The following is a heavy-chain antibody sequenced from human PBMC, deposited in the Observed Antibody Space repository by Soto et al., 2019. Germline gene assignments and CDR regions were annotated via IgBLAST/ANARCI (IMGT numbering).Heavy chain of an antibody. D-gene: IGHD5-12*01. V-gene: IGHV1-69*13. Sequence: GASVKVSCKASGGTFSSYAISRVRQAPGQGLEWMGGIIPIFGTANYAQKFQGRVTITADESTSTAYMELSSLRSEDTAVYYCARGGSRDGYKLDYWGQGTLVTVSS. CDR1: GGTFSSYA. CDR3: ARGGSRDGYKLDY. CDR2: IIPIFGTA. J-gene: IGHJ4*02.